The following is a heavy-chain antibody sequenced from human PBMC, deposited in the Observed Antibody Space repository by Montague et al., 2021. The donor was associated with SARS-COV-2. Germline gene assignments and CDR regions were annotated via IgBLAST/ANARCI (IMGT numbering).Heavy chain of an antibody. CDR2: VYYNGDT. V-gene: IGHV4-59*08. J-gene: IGHJ3*01. Sequence: SETLSLTCSVLGAWNAGEDWKCTRQYSRKHRESYGYVYYNGDTKYNPSLQSRVTISIDTSENQFSLRLNSVTAADTAVYFCARGWAFDPWGQGRLVTVSS. CDR1: GAWNAGED. CDR3: ARGWAFDP. D-gene: IGHD6-19*01.